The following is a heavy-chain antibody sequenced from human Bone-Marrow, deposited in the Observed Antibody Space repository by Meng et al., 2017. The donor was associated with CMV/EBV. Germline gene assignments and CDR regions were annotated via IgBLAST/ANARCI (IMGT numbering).Heavy chain of an antibody. CDR2: INADNGNT. CDR3: ARGHYYDSSGYYPLDY. V-gene: IGHV1-3*01. D-gene: IGHD3-22*01. Sequence: YTLNSYAMHGVRQDPGQRLEWMGWINADNGNTKYSQEFQGRVTITRDTSASTAYMELSSLRSEDTAVYYCARGHYYDSSGYYPLDYWGQGTLVTVSS. J-gene: IGHJ4*02. CDR1: YTLNSYA.